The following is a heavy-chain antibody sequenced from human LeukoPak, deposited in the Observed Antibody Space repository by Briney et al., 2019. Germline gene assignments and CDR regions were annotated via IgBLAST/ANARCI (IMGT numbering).Heavy chain of an antibody. CDR2: ISYDGSNK. J-gene: IGHJ4*02. V-gene: IGHV3-30-3*01. CDR1: GFTFSSYA. Sequence: GALRLSCAASGFTFSSYAMHWVRQAPGKGLEWVAVISYDGSNKYYADSVKGRFTISRDNSKNTLYLQMNSLRAEDTAVYYCGRGYPYYFDHWGQGTLVTVSS. D-gene: IGHD3-22*01. CDR3: GRGYPYYFDH.